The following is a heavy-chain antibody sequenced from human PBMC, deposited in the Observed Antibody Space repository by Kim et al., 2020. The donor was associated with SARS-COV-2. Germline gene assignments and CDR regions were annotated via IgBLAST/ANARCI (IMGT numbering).Heavy chain of an antibody. D-gene: IGHD2-2*01. CDR1: GYSFTSYW. Sequence: GESLKISCKGSGYSFTSYWISWVRQMPGKGLEWMGRIDPSDSYTNYSPSFQGHVTISADKSISTAYLQWSSLKASDTAMYYCARQHCSSTSCHEGFDYWGQGTLVTVSS. CDR2: IDPSDSYT. CDR3: ARQHCSSTSCHEGFDY. V-gene: IGHV5-10-1*01. J-gene: IGHJ4*02.